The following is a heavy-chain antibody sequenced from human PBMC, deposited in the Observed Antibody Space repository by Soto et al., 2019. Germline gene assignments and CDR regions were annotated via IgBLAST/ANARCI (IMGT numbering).Heavy chain of an antibody. D-gene: IGHD2-2*01. J-gene: IGHJ6*02. V-gene: IGHV3-33*01. Sequence: GGSLRLSCAASGFTFSSYGMHWVRQAPGKGLEWVAVIWYDGSNKYYVDSVKGRFTISRDNSKNTLYLQMNSLRAEDTAVYYCARTQGYCSSTSCYEAYYYGMDVWGQGTTVTVSS. CDR1: GFTFSSYG. CDR3: ARTQGYCSSTSCYEAYYYGMDV. CDR2: IWYDGSNK.